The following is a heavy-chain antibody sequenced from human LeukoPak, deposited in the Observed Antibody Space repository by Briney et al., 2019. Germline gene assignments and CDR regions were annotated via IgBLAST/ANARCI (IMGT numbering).Heavy chain of an antibody. CDR2: ISGSGGST. D-gene: IGHD3-16*02. Sequence: PGGSLRLSCAASGFTFSSYAMSWVRQAPGKGLEWVSAISGSGGSTYYADSVKGRFTISRDNAKNSLYLQMNSLRAEDTAVYYCARGTVIVDYWGQGTLVTVSS. CDR3: ARGTVIVDY. CDR1: GFTFSSYA. J-gene: IGHJ4*02. V-gene: IGHV3-23*01.